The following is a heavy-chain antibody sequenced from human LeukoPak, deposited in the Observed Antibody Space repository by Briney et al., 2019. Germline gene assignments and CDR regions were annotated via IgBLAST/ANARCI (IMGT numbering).Heavy chain of an antibody. D-gene: IGHD6-13*01. CDR2: VRPNSGGT. V-gene: IGHV1-2*02. Sequence: ASVKVSCKASGYTFTGYYIQWLRQAPGPGLEWMGWVRPNSGGTNYTQKFQGRVTMTRDTSISTVYMELSSVRSDDTSVYYCAGSIGEAGHMLHDYWGQGTLVTVSS. J-gene: IGHJ4*02. CDR3: AGSIGEAGHMLHDY. CDR1: GYTFTGYY.